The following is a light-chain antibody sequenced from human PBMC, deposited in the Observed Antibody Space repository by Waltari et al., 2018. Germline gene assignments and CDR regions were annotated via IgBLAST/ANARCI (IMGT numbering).Light chain of an antibody. Sequence: QLVLTQSPSSSASLGASAKLTCTLSSGHSRNVVAWLQQRPEKGPRYLMKVNSDGSHSRGDEIPVRFSGSSSGAERYLTVSNRQSEDEADCYWQTGGHGTWVFGGGTGLTVV. CDR2: VNSDGSH. V-gene: IGLV4-69*01. CDR1: SGHSRNV. CDR3: QTGGHGTWV. J-gene: IGLJ3*02.